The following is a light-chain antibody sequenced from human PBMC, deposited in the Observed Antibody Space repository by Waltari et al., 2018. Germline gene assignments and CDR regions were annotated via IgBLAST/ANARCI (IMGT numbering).Light chain of an antibody. CDR2: RNN. Sequence: QSVLSQPPSASGTPGPRVTISCSGSNYNIGNHHLYWYHQLPGTAPKLLIYRNNHRPSGVPDRFSGSKSGTSASLAISGLRSEDEADYYCASWYGSLGGVIFGGGTKLTVL. V-gene: IGLV1-47*01. J-gene: IGLJ2*01. CDR1: NYNIGNHH. CDR3: ASWYGSLGGVI.